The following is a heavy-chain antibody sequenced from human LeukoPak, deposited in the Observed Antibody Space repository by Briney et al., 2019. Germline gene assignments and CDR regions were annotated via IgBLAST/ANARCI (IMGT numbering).Heavy chain of an antibody. D-gene: IGHD1-26*01. CDR3: ARGSLLTLYSGSSHNWFDP. V-gene: IGHV1-8*01. CDR1: GYTFTSYD. CDR2: MNPNSGNT. J-gene: IGHJ5*02. Sequence: ASVKVSCKASGYTFTSYDINWVRQATGQGLEWMGWMNPNSGNTGYAQKFQGRVTMTRNTSISTAYMELSSLRSEDTAVYYCARGSLLTLYSGSSHNWFDPWGQGTLVTVS.